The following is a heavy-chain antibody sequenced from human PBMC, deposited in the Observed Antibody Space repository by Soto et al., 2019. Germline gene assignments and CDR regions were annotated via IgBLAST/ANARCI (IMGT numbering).Heavy chain of an antibody. Sequence: SVKVSCTASGGTFSSYAISWVRQAPGQGLEWIGGIIPILGTANYAQKFQGRVTITADESTSTAYMELSSLRTEDMAVYYCASLVASWYGSEYFQHWGQGTLVTVSS. V-gene: IGHV1-69*13. CDR1: GGTFSSYA. CDR3: ASLVASWYGSEYFQH. J-gene: IGHJ1*01. D-gene: IGHD6-13*01. CDR2: IIPILGTA.